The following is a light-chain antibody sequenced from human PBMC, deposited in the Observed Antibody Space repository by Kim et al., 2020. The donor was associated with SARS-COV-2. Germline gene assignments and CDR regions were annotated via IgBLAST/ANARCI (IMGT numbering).Light chain of an antibody. CDR1: QGISSY. CDR3: QQYYSYPPWT. CDR2: AAS. J-gene: IGKJ1*01. Sequence: STGDRVTITCRASQGISSYLAWYQQKPGKAPKLLIYAASTLQSGVPSRFSGSGSGTDFTLTISCLQSEDFTTYYCQQYYSYPPWTFGQGTKVDIK. V-gene: IGKV1-8*01.